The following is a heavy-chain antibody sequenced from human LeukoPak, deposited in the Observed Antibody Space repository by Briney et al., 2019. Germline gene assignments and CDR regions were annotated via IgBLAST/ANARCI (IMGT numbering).Heavy chain of an antibody. CDR2: ISSSSSYI. D-gene: IGHD3-10*01. Sequence: GGSLRLSCAASGFTFSSYSMNWVRQAPGKGLEWVSSISSSSSYIYYADSVKGRFTISRDNAKNSLYLQMNSLRAEDTAVYYCAREHITTVWGVNWFDPWGQGTLVTVSS. J-gene: IGHJ5*02. CDR3: AREHITTVWGVNWFDP. CDR1: GFTFSSYS. V-gene: IGHV3-21*01.